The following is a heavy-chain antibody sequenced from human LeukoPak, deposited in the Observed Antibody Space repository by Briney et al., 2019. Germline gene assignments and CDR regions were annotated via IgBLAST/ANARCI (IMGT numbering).Heavy chain of an antibody. V-gene: IGHV1-18*01. Sequence: GASVKVSCKASGYTFTSYGISWVRQAPGQGLEWMGWISAYNGNTNYAQKLQGRVTMTTDTSTSTAYMELRSLRSDDTAVYYCAREGSSWYFYYYYYYGMDVWGQGTTVTVSS. CDR3: AREGSSWYFYYYYYYGMDV. CDR2: ISAYNGNT. CDR1: GYTFTSYG. J-gene: IGHJ6*02. D-gene: IGHD6-13*01.